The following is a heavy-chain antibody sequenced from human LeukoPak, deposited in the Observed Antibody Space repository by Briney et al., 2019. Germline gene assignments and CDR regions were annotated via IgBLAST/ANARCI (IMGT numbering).Heavy chain of an antibody. Sequence: PGGSLRLSCAASGFTFSDYLMSWVRQAPGKGLEWVANIKQDGSEKYYVDSVKGRFTISRDNAKNSLYLQMNSLRAEDTAVYYCARGPRLYSSSSIAAFDYWGQGTLVTVSS. CDR1: GFTFSDYL. V-gene: IGHV3-7*01. D-gene: IGHD6-6*01. CDR3: ARGPRLYSSSSIAAFDY. CDR2: IKQDGSEK. J-gene: IGHJ4*02.